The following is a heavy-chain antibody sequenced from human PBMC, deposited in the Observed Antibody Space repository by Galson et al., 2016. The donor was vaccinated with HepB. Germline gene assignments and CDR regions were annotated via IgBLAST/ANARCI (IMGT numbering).Heavy chain of an antibody. D-gene: IGHD2/OR15-2a*01. J-gene: IGHJ4*02. Sequence: SETLSLTCAVSGGSISNNHWWTWVRQPPGKGLEWIGEIHHSGSNNYNPSLKSRVNMSVDKSKNQLSMELTSVPAADTAVYSCARSGWADSATYCGYHFNYWGQGTLVTVSS. CDR1: GGSISNNHW. CDR3: ARSGWADSATYCGYHFNY. V-gene: IGHV4-4*02. CDR2: IHHSGSN.